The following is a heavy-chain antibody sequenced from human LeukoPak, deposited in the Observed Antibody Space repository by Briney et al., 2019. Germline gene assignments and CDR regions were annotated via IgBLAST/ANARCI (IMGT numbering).Heavy chain of an antibody. Sequence: SETLSLTCTVSGGXISSSYWTWIRQPAGKGLEWIGRIYSSGSTNYNPSLKSRLTMSVDTSRNQFSLKLNSVTAADTAVYYCARECFSSICPYNNMDVWGQGTTVTVSS. D-gene: IGHD2-2*01. CDR3: ARECFSSICPYNNMDV. CDR1: GGXISSSY. CDR2: IYSSGST. J-gene: IGHJ6*02. V-gene: IGHV4-4*07.